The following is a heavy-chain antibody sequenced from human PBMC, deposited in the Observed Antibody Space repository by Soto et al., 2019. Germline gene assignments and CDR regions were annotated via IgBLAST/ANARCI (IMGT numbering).Heavy chain of an antibody. J-gene: IGHJ4*02. CDR3: AREGYDYGETGAFDY. CDR1: GFTFSSYA. Sequence: PGGSLRLSCAASGFTFSSYAMHWVRQAPGKGLEWVAVISYDGSNKYYADSVKGRFTISRDNSKNTLYLQMNSLRAEDTAVYYCAREGYDYGETGAFDYWGQGTLVTVS. CDR2: ISYDGSNK. D-gene: IGHD4-17*01. V-gene: IGHV3-30-3*01.